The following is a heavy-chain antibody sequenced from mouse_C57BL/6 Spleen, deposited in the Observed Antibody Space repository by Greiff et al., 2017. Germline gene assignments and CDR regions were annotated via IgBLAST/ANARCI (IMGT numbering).Heavy chain of an antibody. CDR1: GFSFTSYG. J-gene: IGHJ4*01. CDR2: ICSGGST. CDR3: DKMYNYAMDY. V-gene: IGHV2-5*01. Sequence: QVQLQQSGPGLVQPSQSLSITCTASGFSFTSYGVHWVRQSPGKGLEWLGVICSGGSTNYNAAFRSRLIITKDNSKSQVFFTMNSLQADDTAIYYCDKMYNYAMDYWGQGTSVTVSA.